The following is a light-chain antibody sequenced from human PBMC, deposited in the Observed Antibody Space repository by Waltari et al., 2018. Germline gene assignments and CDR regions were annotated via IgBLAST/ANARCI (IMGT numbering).Light chain of an antibody. CDR3: LQYNTYWT. CDR2: KAF. J-gene: IGKJ1*01. Sequence: DIQMTQSPSTLSASVGDRVTITCRASQIITRWLAWYQQKPGKAPKLLIYKAFTLESGVPSRFRGSGSGTEFTLTISSLQPDDFATYYCLQYNTYWTFGQGTRVEIK. V-gene: IGKV1-5*03. CDR1: QIITRW.